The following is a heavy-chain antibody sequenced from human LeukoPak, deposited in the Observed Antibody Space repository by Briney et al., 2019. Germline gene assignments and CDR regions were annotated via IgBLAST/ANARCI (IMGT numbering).Heavy chain of an antibody. CDR1: GGSFSGYY. D-gene: IGHD2-2*01. Sequence: KASETLSLTCAVYGGSFSGYYWSWIRQPPGKGLERIGEINHSGSTNYNPSLNSRVTISVATSKNQFSLKLSSVTAADTAVYYCARVLSFGRYCSSTSCPTSGWFDPWGQGTLVTVSS. CDR2: INHSGST. J-gene: IGHJ5*02. CDR3: ARVLSFGRYCSSTSCPTSGWFDP. V-gene: IGHV4-34*01.